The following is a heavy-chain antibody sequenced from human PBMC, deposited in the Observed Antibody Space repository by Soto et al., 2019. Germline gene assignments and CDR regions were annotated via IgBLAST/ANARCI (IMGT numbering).Heavy chain of an antibody. J-gene: IGHJ4*02. CDR3: ASLTGIAAARGY. CDR2: ISSSSSYI. Sequence: GGSLRLSCAASGFTFSSYSMNWVRQAPGKGLEWVSSISSSSSYIYYADSVKGRFTISRDNAKNSLYLQMNSLRAEDTAVYYCASLTGIAAARGYWGQGTLVTVSS. D-gene: IGHD6-13*01. CDR1: GFTFSSYS. V-gene: IGHV3-21*01.